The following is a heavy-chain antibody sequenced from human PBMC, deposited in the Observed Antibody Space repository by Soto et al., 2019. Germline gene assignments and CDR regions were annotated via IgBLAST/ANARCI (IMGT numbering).Heavy chain of an antibody. D-gene: IGHD6-19*01. V-gene: IGHV3-21*01. J-gene: IGHJ6*02. Sequence: PGGSLRLSCAASGFTFSSYSMNWVRQAPGKGLEWVSPISSSSSYVYYADSVKGRFTISRDNAKNSLYLQMNSLRAEDTAVYYCARAQSSVRGMDVWGQGTTVTVSS. CDR2: ISSSSSYV. CDR1: GFTFSSYS. CDR3: ARAQSSVRGMDV.